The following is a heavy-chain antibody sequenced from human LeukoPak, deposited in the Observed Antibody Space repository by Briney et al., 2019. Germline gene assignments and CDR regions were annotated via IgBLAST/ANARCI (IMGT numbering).Heavy chain of an antibody. Sequence: SVKVSCKVSGGTFSSYAISWVRQAPGQGLEWMGGIIPIFGTANYAQKFQGRVTITADESTSTAYMELSSLRSEDTAVYYCARDLNYVWGSSGRYYYMDVWGKGTTVTVSS. CDR3: ARDLNYVWGSSGRYYYMDV. D-gene: IGHD3-16*01. CDR2: IIPIFGTA. V-gene: IGHV1-69*13. CDR1: GGTFSSYA. J-gene: IGHJ6*03.